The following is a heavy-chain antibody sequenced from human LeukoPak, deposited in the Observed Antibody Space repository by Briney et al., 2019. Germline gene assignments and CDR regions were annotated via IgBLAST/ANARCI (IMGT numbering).Heavy chain of an antibody. D-gene: IGHD6-6*01. Sequence: GASVKVSCKASGYTFTGYYMHWVRQAPGQGLEWMGWINPNSGGTNYAQKFQGRVTMTRDTSISTAYMELSRLRSDDTAVYYCARGPIEYSSSPYYMDVWGKGTTVTVSS. CDR1: GYTFTGYY. J-gene: IGHJ6*03. CDR2: INPNSGGT. V-gene: IGHV1-2*02. CDR3: ARGPIEYSSSPYYMDV.